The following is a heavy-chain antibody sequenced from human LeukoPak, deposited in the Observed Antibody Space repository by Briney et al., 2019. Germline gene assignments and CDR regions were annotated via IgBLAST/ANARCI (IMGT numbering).Heavy chain of an antibody. D-gene: IGHD3-9*01. CDR1: EFTFSVSW. Sequence: GSLRLSCAASEFTFSVSWMGWARQAPGKGLEWVANIKQDESEKYYVDSVKGRFTISRDNAKNSLYLQMNSLRAEDTAVYYCARVEDYDILTGFDYWGQGTLVTVSS. J-gene: IGHJ4*02. CDR2: IKQDESEK. V-gene: IGHV3-7*01. CDR3: ARVEDYDILTGFDY.